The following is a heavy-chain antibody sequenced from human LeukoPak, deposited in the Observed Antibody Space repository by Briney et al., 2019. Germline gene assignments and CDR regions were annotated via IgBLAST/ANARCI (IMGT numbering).Heavy chain of an antibody. D-gene: IGHD5-18*01. CDR3: ARIGYSYGYNSYYFDY. J-gene: IGHJ4*02. V-gene: IGHV1-2*06. CDR1: GYTFTGYY. Sequence: ASVKVSCKASGYTFTGYYMHWVRQAPGQGLVWMGRINPNSGGTNYAQKFQGRVTMTRDTSISTAYMELSRLRSDDTAVYYCARIGYSYGYNSYYFDYWGQGTLVTVSS. CDR2: INPNSGGT.